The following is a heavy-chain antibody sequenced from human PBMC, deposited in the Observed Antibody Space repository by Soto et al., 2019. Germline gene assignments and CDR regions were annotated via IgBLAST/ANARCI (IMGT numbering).Heavy chain of an antibody. CDR3: ARDLSRTTGKEYYYYYYMDV. Sequence: SETLSLTCTVSGGSISSYYWSWIRQPPGKGLEWIGYIYYSGSTTYNPSLKSRVTISVDTSKNQFSLKLSSVTAADTAVYYCARDLSRTTGKEYYYYYYMDVWGKGTTVTVSS. J-gene: IGHJ6*03. D-gene: IGHD1-1*01. V-gene: IGHV4-59*01. CDR1: GGSISSYY. CDR2: IYYSGST.